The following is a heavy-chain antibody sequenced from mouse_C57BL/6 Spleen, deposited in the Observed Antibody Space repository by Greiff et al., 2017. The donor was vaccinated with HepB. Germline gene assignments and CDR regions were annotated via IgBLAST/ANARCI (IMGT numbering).Heavy chain of an antibody. D-gene: IGHD1-1*01. CDR2: IWSDGST. CDR1: GFSLTSYG. CDR3: ARHPPYYYGSSYGAMDY. Sequence: VHLVESGPGLVAPSQSLSITCTVSGFSLTSYGVHWVRQPPGKGLEWLVVIWSDGSTTYNSALKSRLSISKDNSKSQVFLKMNSLQTDDTAMYYCARHPPYYYGSSYGAMDYWGQGTSVTVSS. J-gene: IGHJ4*01. V-gene: IGHV2-6-1*01.